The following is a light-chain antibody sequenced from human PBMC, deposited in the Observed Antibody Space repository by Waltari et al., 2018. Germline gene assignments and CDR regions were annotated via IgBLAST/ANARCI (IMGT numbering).Light chain of an antibody. Sequence: EIVLTQSPGTLSLSPGERATLSCRASQSVSSGSLAWYQQKPGQAPRLPIYGASSRATGIPYRFSGSGSGTDFTLTISRLEPEDFAVYYCQQYGSSPKTFGQGTKVEIK. CDR3: QQYGSSPKT. V-gene: IGKV3-20*01. CDR1: QSVSSGS. J-gene: IGKJ1*01. CDR2: GAS.